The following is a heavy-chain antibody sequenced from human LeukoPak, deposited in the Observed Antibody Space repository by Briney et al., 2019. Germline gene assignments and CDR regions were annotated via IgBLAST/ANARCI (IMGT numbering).Heavy chain of an antibody. J-gene: IGHJ4*02. V-gene: IGHV4-61*02. D-gene: IGHD3-16*02. Sequence: SQTLSLTCTVSGGSTTFGSYYWTWLRPPPGNGLEWIGRIYTSGRTFYNPSLRSRVTISMDTSMNQFSLRLNSVTAADTAVYYCARARVIPASFDDWGQGTLVTVSS. CDR1: GGSTTFGSYY. CDR3: ARARVIPASFDD. CDR2: IYTSGRT.